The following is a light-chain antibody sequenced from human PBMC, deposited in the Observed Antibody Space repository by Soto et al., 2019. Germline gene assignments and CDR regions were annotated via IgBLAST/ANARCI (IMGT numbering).Light chain of an antibody. Sequence: EIVMTQSPVTLSLSPGERATLACGASQSVRNNLAWYQQKRGQTPRLLIYDASTRAAGSPARFSGSGSGTEFTLTINSLQSEDFAVYYCQQYNDWPRGTFGQGTKVEI. CDR1: QSVRNN. CDR2: DAS. CDR3: QQYNDWPRGT. J-gene: IGKJ1*01. V-gene: IGKV3-15*01.